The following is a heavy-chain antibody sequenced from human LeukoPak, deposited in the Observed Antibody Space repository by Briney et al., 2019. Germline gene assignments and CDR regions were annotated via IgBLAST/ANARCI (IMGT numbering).Heavy chain of an antibody. Sequence: GGSLRLSCAASGFTFSSYWMSWVRQAPGKGLEWVANIKLDGSEKYYVDSVKGRFTISRDNAKNTLYLQMNSLRAEDTAVYYCAKSIAARPDFFDYWGQGTLVTVSS. CDR2: IKLDGSEK. V-gene: IGHV3-7*03. CDR1: GFTFSSYW. CDR3: AKSIAARPDFFDY. J-gene: IGHJ4*02. D-gene: IGHD6-6*01.